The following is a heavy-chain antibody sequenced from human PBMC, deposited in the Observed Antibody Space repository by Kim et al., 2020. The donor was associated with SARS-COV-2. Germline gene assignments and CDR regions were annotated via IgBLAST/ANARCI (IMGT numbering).Heavy chain of an antibody. V-gene: IGHV4-34*01. CDR3: AREAVLRFLEGVNNWFDP. CDR1: GGFFSGYY. CDR2: INHSGST. D-gene: IGHD3-3*01. Sequence: SETLSLTCAVYGGFFSGYYWSWIRQPPGKGLEWIGEINHSGSTNYNPSLKSRVTISVDTSKNQFSLKLSSVTAADTAVYYCAREAVLRFLEGVNNWFDPWGQGTLVTVSS. J-gene: IGHJ5*02.